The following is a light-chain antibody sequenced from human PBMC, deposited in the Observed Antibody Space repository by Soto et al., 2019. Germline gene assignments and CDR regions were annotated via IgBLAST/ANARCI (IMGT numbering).Light chain of an antibody. V-gene: IGLV2-14*01. CDR2: DVF. CDR3: SSYITSAIVV. CDR1: SSDVPGSNS. J-gene: IGLJ2*01. Sequence: QSVLTQPASVSASRGQSITISCTGTSSDVPGSNSVSWYQQHPGKAPILIIFDVFKRPSGVSDRLSASKSGNTASLTISGLQAEDEADYYCSSYITSAIVVFGGGTQLTVL.